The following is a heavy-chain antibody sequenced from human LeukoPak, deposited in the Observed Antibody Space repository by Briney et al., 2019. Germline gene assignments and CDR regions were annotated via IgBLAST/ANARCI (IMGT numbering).Heavy chain of an antibody. J-gene: IGHJ6*04. D-gene: IGHD3-10*02. CDR3: AELGITMIGGV. Sequence: GGSLRLSCAASGFTFSNYWMHWVRQAPGKGLVGVSRINSDGINTSYADSVKGRFTISRDNAKNSLYLQMNSLRAEDTAVYYCAELGITMIGGVWGKGTTVTISS. CDR1: GFTFSNYW. V-gene: IGHV3-74*01. CDR2: INSDGINT.